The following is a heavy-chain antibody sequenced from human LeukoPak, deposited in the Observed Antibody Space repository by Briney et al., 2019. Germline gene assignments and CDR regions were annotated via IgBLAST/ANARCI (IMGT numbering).Heavy chain of an antibody. Sequence: ASGKVSCKASGYTFTSYGISWVRQAPGQELEWMGWISAYNGNTNYAQKMQGRVTMTTDTSTSTAYMELRRLRSDDTAVYYCARRGGNNYGDYVVYYYYMDVWGKGPRSPSP. CDR1: GYTFTSYG. V-gene: IGHV1-18*01. D-gene: IGHD4-17*01. CDR2: ISAYNGNT. J-gene: IGHJ6*03. CDR3: ARRGGNNYGDYVVYYYYMDV.